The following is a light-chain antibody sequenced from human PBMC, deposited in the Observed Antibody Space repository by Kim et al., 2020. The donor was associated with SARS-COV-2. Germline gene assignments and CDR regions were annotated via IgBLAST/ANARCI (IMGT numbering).Light chain of an antibody. CDR2: EDK. Sequence: NFMLTQPHSVSESPGKTVTISCTRSNGFIGSRSVQWYQQRPGSGPTTVIYEDKRRPSGVPDRFSGSIDSSSNSASLTISGLKTEDEADYYYQSYDTNVRLVFGGGTKLTVL. CDR3: QSYDTNVRLV. V-gene: IGLV6-57*04. CDR1: NGFIGSRS. J-gene: IGLJ2*01.